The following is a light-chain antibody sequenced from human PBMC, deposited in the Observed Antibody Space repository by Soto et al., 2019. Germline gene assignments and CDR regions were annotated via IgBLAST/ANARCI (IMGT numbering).Light chain of an antibody. CDR1: SSDVGGYNY. J-gene: IGLJ2*01. Sequence: QSALTQPASVSGSPGQSITISCTGTSSDVGGYNYVSWYQQHPGKAPKVMIYDVSERPSEVPVRFSGSKSGNTASLTISGLQAEDEAEYFCCSYSGSDSLLFGGGTKLTVL. CDR3: CSYSGSDSLL. CDR2: DVS. V-gene: IGLV2-11*01.